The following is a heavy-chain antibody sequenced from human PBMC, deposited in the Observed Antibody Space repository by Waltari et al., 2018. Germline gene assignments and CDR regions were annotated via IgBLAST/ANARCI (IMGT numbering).Heavy chain of an antibody. Sequence: QVQLVQSGAEVKKPGPSVKVSCKASGGTLSSYAISWVRQAPGQGLEWMGGIIPIVDIATYAQKFQGRVTITADESTSTAYMELNNLRSEDTAVYYCARDPCSGGTCDSEAWGQGTLVTVSS. D-gene: IGHD2-15*01. CDR1: GGTLSSYA. J-gene: IGHJ4*02. CDR2: IIPIVDIA. CDR3: ARDPCSGGTCDSEA. V-gene: IGHV1-69*12.